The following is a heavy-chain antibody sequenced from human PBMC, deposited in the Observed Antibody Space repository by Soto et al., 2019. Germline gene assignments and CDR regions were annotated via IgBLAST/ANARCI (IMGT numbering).Heavy chain of an antibody. CDR2: ISGSGGST. V-gene: IGHV3-23*01. CDR1: GFTFSSYA. D-gene: IGHD3-3*01. CDR3: AKVVGRTTIFGVVINHRYYGMDV. Sequence: GGSLRLSCAASGFTFSSYAMSWVRQAPGKGLEWVSAISGSGGSTYYADSVKGQFTISRDNSKNTLYLQMNSLRAEDTAVYYCAKVVGRTTIFGVVINHRYYGMDVWGQGTTVTSP. J-gene: IGHJ6*02.